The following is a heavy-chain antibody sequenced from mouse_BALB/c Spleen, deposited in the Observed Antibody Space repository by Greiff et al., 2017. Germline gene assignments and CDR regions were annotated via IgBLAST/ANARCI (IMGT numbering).Heavy chain of an antibody. Sequence: EVKLVESGGGLVKPGGSLKLSCAASGFTFSSYAMSWVRQTPEKRLEWVASISSGGSTYYPDSVKGRFTISRDNARNILYLQMSSLRSEDTAMYYCARDYYGSSRGYAMDYWGQGTSVTVSS. CDR1: GFTFSSYA. CDR2: ISSGGST. CDR3: ARDYYGSSRGYAMDY. J-gene: IGHJ4*01. D-gene: IGHD1-1*01. V-gene: IGHV5-6-5*01.